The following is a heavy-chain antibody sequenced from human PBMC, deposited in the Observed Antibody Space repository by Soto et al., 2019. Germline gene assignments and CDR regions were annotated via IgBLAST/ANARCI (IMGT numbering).Heavy chain of an antibody. CDR3: ARQPSAAAGHFEY. J-gene: IGHJ4*02. CDR1: VGSISSSNW. D-gene: IGHD6-13*01. CDR2: IYHSGST. V-gene: IGHV4-4*02. Sequence: SETLSLTCAVSVGSISSSNWCIWVRERPGKGLEWIGEIYHSGSTNYNPSLKSRVTISVDKSKNQFSLKLSSVTAADTAVYYCARQPSAAAGHFEYWGQGTMVTVSS.